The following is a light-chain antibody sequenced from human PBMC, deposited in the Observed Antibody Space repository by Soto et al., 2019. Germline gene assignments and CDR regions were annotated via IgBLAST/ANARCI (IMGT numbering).Light chain of an antibody. V-gene: IGKV1-5*03. CDR3: QQYNSPMYT. J-gene: IGKJ2*01. CDR2: KAS. Sequence: DIQMTQSPSTLSASVGDRVTITCRASQSISSGLAWYQQKPGKAPKLLIYKASSLESGVPSRFSGSGSGTEFTVTISSLQPDDFATYYCQQYNSPMYTFGQGTKLQI. CDR1: QSISSG.